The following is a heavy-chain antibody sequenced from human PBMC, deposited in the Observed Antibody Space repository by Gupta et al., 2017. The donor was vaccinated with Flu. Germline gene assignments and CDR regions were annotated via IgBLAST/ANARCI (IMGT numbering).Heavy chain of an antibody. V-gene: IGHV4-59*01. CDR1: GGPIDSYY. J-gene: IGHJ4*02. CDR3: AGSGNYNYYDY. Sequence: QVQLQESGPGPVKPSETLSLTGTVSGGPIDSYYWTWFRQPPGKRLEWIGYIYHSGSTNYNPSLKSRIIMSVDRSKNQFSLRLSSVTAADTAVYYCAGSGNYNYYDYWGRGTLVTVSS. CDR2: IYHSGST. D-gene: IGHD4-11*01.